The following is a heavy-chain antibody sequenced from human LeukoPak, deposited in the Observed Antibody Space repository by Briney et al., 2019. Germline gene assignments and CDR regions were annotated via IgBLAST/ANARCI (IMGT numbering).Heavy chain of an antibody. J-gene: IGHJ4*02. CDR1: GFTFSSYA. Sequence: PGGSLRLSCAASGFTFSSYAMSWVRQAPGKAREGVSAISGSGGSTYYADSVKGRFTISRDNSKNTLYLQMNSLRAEDTAVYSCAKGYCSSTSCYTGSYFDYWGQGTLVTVSS. CDR2: ISGSGGST. CDR3: AKGYCSSTSCYTGSYFDY. V-gene: IGHV3-23*01. D-gene: IGHD2-2*02.